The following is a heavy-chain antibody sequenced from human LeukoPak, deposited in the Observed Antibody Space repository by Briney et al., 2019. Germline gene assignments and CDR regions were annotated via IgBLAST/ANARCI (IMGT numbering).Heavy chain of an antibody. V-gene: IGHV1-69*06. CDR3: ARPRSSGSYLPYYMDV. Sequence: ASVKVSCKASGGTFTHFVISWLRQAPGQGLEWMGEIAPISGTPVYAQKFQDRVNITADTSTNTAYMELSRLRSDDTAVYYCARPRSSGSYLPYYMDVWGKGTTVTISS. CDR1: GGTFTHFV. CDR2: IAPISGTP. J-gene: IGHJ6*03. D-gene: IGHD3-10*01.